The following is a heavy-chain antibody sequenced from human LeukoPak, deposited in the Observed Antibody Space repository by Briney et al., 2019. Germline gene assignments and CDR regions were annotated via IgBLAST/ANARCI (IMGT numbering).Heavy chain of an antibody. J-gene: IGHJ2*01. CDR1: GFTFSSYW. Sequence: GGSLRLSCAASGFTFSSYWMSWVRQAPGKGLEWVANIKQGGREKFYVDSVKGRFSLSRGYAKKSVYLEMNSLRVDDTAVYYCARDAFRARYFDLWGRGTLVTVSS. CDR3: ARDAFRARYFDL. V-gene: IGHV3-7*01. D-gene: IGHD3-10*01. CDR2: IKQGGREK.